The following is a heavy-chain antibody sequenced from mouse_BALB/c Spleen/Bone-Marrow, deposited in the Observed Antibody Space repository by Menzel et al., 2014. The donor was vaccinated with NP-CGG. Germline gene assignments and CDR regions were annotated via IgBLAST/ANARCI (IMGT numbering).Heavy chain of an antibody. V-gene: IGHV1-63*01. Sequence: VQLQQSGTELVRLGTSVKISCKASGYAFTNYWLGWVKRRPGHGLEWIGDIYPGSGNTYYNEKFKGKVTLTADKSLSTAYMQLSGLTSEDSAVYFCTRRRSLDYWGQGTTLTVSS. CDR2: IYPGSGNT. CDR3: TRRRSLDY. CDR1: GYAFTNYW. J-gene: IGHJ2*01.